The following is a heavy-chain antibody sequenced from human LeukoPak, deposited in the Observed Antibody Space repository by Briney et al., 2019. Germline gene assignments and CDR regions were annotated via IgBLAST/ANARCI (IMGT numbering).Heavy chain of an antibody. CDR1: GFTVSSNY. Sequence: PGRSLRLSCAASGFTVSSNYMSWVRQAPGKGLEWVSVIYSGGSTYYADSVKGRFTISRDNSKNTLYLQMNSLRAEDTAVYYCARGLSSSPTTLDYWGQGTLVTVTS. J-gene: IGHJ4*02. CDR3: ARGLSSSPTTLDY. V-gene: IGHV3-66*01. CDR2: IYSGGST. D-gene: IGHD6-13*01.